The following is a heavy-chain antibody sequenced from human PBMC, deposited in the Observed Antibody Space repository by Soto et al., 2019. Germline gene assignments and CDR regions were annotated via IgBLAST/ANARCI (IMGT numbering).Heavy chain of an antibody. D-gene: IGHD5-18*01. CDR1: GFTVSSNY. V-gene: IGHV3-53*01. CDR3: ARDRVERGYPEFFQH. Sequence: EVPLVESGGGLIQPGGSLRLSCAASGFTVSSNYMSWVRQAPGKGLEWVSVIYSGGSTYYADSVKGRFTISRDNSKNTLYLQMTSLRAEDTAVYYCARDRVERGYPEFFQHLGQGTLVTVSS. CDR2: IYSGGST. J-gene: IGHJ1*01.